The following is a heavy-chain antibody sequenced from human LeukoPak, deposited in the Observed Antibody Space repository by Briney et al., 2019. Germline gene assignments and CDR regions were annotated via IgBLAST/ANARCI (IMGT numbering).Heavy chain of an antibody. Sequence: ASVKVSCKASGYTFTSYYMHWVRQAPGQGLERMGIINPSGGSTSYAQKFQGRVTMTRDTSTSTVYMELSSLRSEDTAVYYCARVRGYSSGWPSDAFDIWGQGTMVTVSS. D-gene: IGHD6-19*01. CDR1: GYTFTSYY. CDR2: INPSGGST. V-gene: IGHV1-46*03. J-gene: IGHJ3*02. CDR3: ARVRGYSSGWPSDAFDI.